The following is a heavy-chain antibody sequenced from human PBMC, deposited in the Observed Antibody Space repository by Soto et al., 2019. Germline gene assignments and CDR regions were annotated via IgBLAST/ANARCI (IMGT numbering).Heavy chain of an antibody. CDR1: GYTSTDYW. D-gene: IGHD5-12*01. J-gene: IGHJ5*02. Sequence: GESLKISCRGSGYTSTDYWIVWVRQMPGKGLEWMGVIYPGDSKTKYSPSFQGQVTLSADKSITTAYLQWSSLKASDTAVYYCARRSRSGYDWLDYNWFDPWGQGTLVTVSS. CDR3: ARRSRSGYDWLDYNWFDP. CDR2: IYPGDSKT. V-gene: IGHV5-51*01.